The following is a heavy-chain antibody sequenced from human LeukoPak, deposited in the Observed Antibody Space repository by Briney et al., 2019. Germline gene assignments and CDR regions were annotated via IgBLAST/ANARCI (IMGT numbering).Heavy chain of an antibody. CDR2: INAGNGNT. CDR1: GGTFSSYA. Sequence: ASVKVSCKASGGTFSSYAISWVRQAPGQRLEWMGWINAGNGNTKYSQKFQGRVTITRDTSASTAYMELSSLRSEDTAVYYCARDSGEASFDYWGQGTLVTVSS. V-gene: IGHV1-3*01. CDR3: ARDSGEASFDY. D-gene: IGHD1-1*01. J-gene: IGHJ4*02.